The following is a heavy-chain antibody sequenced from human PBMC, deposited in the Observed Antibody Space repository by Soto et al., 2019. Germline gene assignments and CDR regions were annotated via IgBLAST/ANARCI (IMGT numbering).Heavy chain of an antibody. CDR2: ISGSGGSP. V-gene: IGHV3-23*01. J-gene: IGHJ4*01. CDR3: ARARCTGDTCFVPDY. Sequence: PGGSLRRSCAASGFSFSSYTMAWVRKDPGKGLEWVSSISGSGGSPSYADSVQGRFIISRDNPRNTVSLQMNRLRAEDTATYYCARARCTGDTCFVPDYWGHGRLVTVSS. CDR1: GFSFSSYT. D-gene: IGHD2-8*02.